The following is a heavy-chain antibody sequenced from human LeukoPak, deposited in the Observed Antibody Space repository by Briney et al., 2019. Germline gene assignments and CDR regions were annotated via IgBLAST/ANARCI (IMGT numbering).Heavy chain of an antibody. D-gene: IGHD2-15*01. CDR2: IYYSGST. CDR1: GGSISSSSYF. V-gene: IGHV4-39*01. J-gene: IGHJ4*02. CDR3: ARQTRDCSGASCQIDY. Sequence: SETLSLTCTVSGGSISSSSYFWDWIRQPPGEGLEWIGYIYYSGSTYYNPSLKSRVTISVDTSKNQFSLKLSSVTAADTAVYYCARQTRDCSGASCQIDYWGQGTLVTVSS.